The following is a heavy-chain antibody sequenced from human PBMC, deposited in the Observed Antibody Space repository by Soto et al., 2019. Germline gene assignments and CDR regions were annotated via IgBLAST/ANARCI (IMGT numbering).Heavy chain of an antibody. CDR1: GGSISSYY. D-gene: IGHD2-21*01. CDR3: ARVVGCFRHDY. Sequence: QVQLQESGPGLVKPSETLSLTCTVSGGSISSYYWSWIRQPPGKGLEWIGYIHYSGSTNYNPSLKSRVTIPLDTSKNHFSLKLSSVTAADTAVYYSARVVGCFRHDYWGQGTLVTVSS. CDR2: IHYSGST. V-gene: IGHV4-59*01. J-gene: IGHJ4*02.